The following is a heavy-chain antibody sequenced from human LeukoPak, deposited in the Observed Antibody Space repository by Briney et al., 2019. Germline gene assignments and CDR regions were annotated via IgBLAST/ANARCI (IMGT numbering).Heavy chain of an antibody. Sequence: SETLSLTCTVSGGSISSYYWSWIRQPPGKGLEWIGSIYYSGSTYYNPSLKSRVTISVDTSKNQFSLKLSSVTAADTAVYYCARDRSYYMDVWGKGTTVTISS. CDR2: IYYSGST. CDR3: ARDRSYYMDV. J-gene: IGHJ6*03. CDR1: GGSISSYY. V-gene: IGHV4-59*01.